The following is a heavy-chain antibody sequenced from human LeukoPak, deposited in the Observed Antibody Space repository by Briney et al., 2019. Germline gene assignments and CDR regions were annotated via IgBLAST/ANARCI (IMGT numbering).Heavy chain of an antibody. CDR3: AREVGQTRDSDAFDI. J-gene: IGHJ3*02. CDR2: IYYSGAA. CDR1: GGSISSDNHF. D-gene: IGHD5-24*01. Sequence: SETLSLTCSVSGGSISSDNHFWRWIRQPPGKGLEWIGYIYYSGAAYYNPSLKSRVTLSIDTTKNQFSLNLSSMTAADTAVYYCAREVGQTRDSDAFDIWGQGSMVTVSS. V-gene: IGHV4-30-4*08.